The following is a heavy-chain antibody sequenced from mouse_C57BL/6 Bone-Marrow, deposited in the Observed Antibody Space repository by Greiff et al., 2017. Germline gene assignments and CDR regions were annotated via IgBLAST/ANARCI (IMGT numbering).Heavy chain of an antibody. CDR1: GYTFTNYW. CDR3: ARGYYGSSYGVYLYVDV. D-gene: IGHD1-1*01. Sequence: VQLQQSGAELVRPGTSVKMSCKASGYTFTNYWIGWAKQRPGHGLEWIGDIYPGGGYTNYNEKFKGKATLTVDKSSSTAYMQFSSLTSEDSAIYYCARGYYGSSYGVYLYVDVWGTGTTVTVSS. V-gene: IGHV1-63*01. J-gene: IGHJ1*03. CDR2: IYPGGGYT.